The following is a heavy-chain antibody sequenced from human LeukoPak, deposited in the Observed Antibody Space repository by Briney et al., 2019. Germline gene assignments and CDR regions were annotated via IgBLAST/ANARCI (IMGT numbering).Heavy chain of an antibody. J-gene: IGHJ4*02. CDR3: ARSRWELLRSGVFDY. V-gene: IGHV4-30-2*01. CDR2: IYHSGST. D-gene: IGHD1-26*01. CDR1: GGSISSGGYS. Sequence: SETLSLTCAVSGGSISSGGYSWSWIRQPPGKGLEWIVYIYHSGSTYYNPSLKSRVTISVDKSKNQFSLKLSSVTAADTAVYYCARSRWELLRSGVFDYWGQGTLVTVSS.